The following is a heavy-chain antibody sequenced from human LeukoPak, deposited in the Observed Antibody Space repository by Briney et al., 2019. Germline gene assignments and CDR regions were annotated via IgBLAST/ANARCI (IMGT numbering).Heavy chain of an antibody. CDR2: ISSSSSTI. CDR1: GFTFSSYS. V-gene: IGHV3-48*01. D-gene: IGHD1-26*01. J-gene: IGHJ4*02. Sequence: GGSLRLSFAASGFTFSSYSMNWVRQAPGKGLEWVSYISSSSSTIYYADSVKGRFTISRDNAKNSLYLQMNSLRAEDTAVYYCARGTQWELDYWGQGTLVTVSS. CDR3: ARGTQWELDY.